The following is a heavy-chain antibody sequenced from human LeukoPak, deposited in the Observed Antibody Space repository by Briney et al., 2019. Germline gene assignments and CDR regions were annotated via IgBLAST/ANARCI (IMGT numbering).Heavy chain of an antibody. V-gene: IGHV1-18*01. J-gene: IGHJ5*01. CDR3: ARDLWNFYDDSGYNRDFDS. CDR1: TSR. CDR2: IGTYGGDT. D-gene: IGHD3-22*01. Sequence: ASVKVSCKATSRISWVRQAPGQGLEWMGWIGTYGGDTYYAQKFQGRITVTTDTSTSTVSMELRNLRSDDKAVYYCARDLWNFYDDSGYNRDFDSWGQGTLVTVSS.